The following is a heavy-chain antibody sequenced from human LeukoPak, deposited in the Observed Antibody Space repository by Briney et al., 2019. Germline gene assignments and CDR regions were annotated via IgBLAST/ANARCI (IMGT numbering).Heavy chain of an antibody. V-gene: IGHV6-1*01. D-gene: IGHD2-15*01. CDR2: TYYRSKWYN. CDR1: GDSVSSNSAA. CDR3: ARAGCSGGSCYSDYNWFDP. Sequence: SQTLSLTCAISGDSVSSNSAAWNWIRQSPSRGLEWLGRTYYRSKWYNDYAVSVESRITINPDTSKNQFSLQLNSVTPEDTAVYYCARAGCSGGSCYSDYNWFDPWGQGTLVTVSS. J-gene: IGHJ5*02.